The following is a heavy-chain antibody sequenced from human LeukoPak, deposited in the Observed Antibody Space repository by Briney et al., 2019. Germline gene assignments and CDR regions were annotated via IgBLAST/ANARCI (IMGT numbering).Heavy chain of an antibody. CDR3: AREYSSNWYPFDY. CDR2: ITSSSRYI. J-gene: IGHJ4*02. D-gene: IGHD6-13*01. CDR1: GFTFSNYN. Sequence: GGSLRLSCTASGFTFSNYNMNWVRQAPGKGLEWVSSITSSSRYIYYADSVKGRFSISRDNAKNSVYLQMDSLRAEDTAEYYCAREYSSNWYPFDYWGQGILVTVSS. V-gene: IGHV3-21*01.